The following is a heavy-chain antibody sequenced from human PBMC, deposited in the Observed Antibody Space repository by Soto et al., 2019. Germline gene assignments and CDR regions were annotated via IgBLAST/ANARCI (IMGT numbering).Heavy chain of an antibody. CDR3: ARGIRRYIVVVPAAPYGMDV. V-gene: IGHV4-34*01. Sequence: TLSLTCAVYGGSFSGYYWSWIRQPPGKGLEWIGEINHSGSTNYNPSLKSRVTISVDTSKNQFSLKLSSVTAADTAVYYCARGIRRYIVVVPAAPYGMDVWGQGTTVTVSS. J-gene: IGHJ6*02. CDR1: GGSFSGYY. D-gene: IGHD2-2*01. CDR2: INHSGST.